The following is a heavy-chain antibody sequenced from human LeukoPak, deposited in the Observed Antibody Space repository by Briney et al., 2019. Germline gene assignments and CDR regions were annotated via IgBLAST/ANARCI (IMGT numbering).Heavy chain of an antibody. CDR2: IYYSGST. CDR3: ARGLDYSNYPLRYYYYMDV. Sequence: PSETLSLTCTVSGGSISSGDYYWSWIRQPPGKGLEWIGYIYYSGSTYYNPSLKSRVTISVDTSKNQFSLKLSSVTAADTAVYYCARGLDYSNYPLRYYYYMDVWGKGTTVTVSS. V-gene: IGHV4-30-4*08. CDR1: GGSISSGDYY. J-gene: IGHJ6*03. D-gene: IGHD4-11*01.